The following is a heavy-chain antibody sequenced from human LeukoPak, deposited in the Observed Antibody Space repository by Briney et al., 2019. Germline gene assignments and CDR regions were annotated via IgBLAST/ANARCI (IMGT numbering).Heavy chain of an antibody. D-gene: IGHD4-17*01. CDR1: GYTFTGYY. V-gene: IGHV1-2*06. CDR2: INPNSGGT. J-gene: IGHJ4*02. Sequence: ASVKVSCKASGYTFTGYYMHWVRQAPGQGLEWMGRINPNSGGTNYAQKFQGRVTMTRDTSISTAYMELSRLRSDDTAVYYCARTFMMTTVIQFDYWGQGTLVTVSS. CDR3: ARTFMMTTVIQFDY.